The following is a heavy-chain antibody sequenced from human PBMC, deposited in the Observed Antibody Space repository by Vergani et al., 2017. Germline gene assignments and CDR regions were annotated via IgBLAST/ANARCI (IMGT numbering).Heavy chain of an antibody. J-gene: IGHJ5*02. CDR2: IYYSGST. V-gene: IGHV4-31*03. D-gene: IGHD2-2*01. CDR1: GGPISSGGYY. CDR3: AGRRRYCSSTSCYGALDP. Sequence: QVQLQESGPGLVKPSQTLSLTCTVSGGPISSGGYYWSWIRQHPGKGLEWIGYIYYSGSTYSNPSLKSRVTISVDTSKNQFSLKLSSVTAADTAVYYCAGRRRYCSSTSCYGALDPWGQGTLVTVSS.